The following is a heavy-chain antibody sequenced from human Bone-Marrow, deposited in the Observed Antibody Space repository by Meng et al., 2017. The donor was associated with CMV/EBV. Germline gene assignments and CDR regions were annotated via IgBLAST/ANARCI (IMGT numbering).Heavy chain of an antibody. Sequence: GESLKISCAASGFTFDDYGLSWVRQAPGKGLEWVSGINWNGGSTGYADSVKGRFTISRDNAKNSLYLQMNSLRAEDTALYYCARGEVGAPRLFAFWGQGTLVTIAS. D-gene: IGHD1-26*01. J-gene: IGHJ4*02. CDR2: INWNGGST. CDR1: GFTFDDYG. CDR3: ARGEVGAPRLFAF. V-gene: IGHV3-20*04.